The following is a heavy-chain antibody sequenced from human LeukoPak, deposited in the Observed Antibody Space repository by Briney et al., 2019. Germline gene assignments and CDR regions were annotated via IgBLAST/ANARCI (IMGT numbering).Heavy chain of an antibody. D-gene: IGHD3-10*01. V-gene: IGHV1-2*02. J-gene: IGHJ4*02. Sequence: GASVKVSCKASGYTFTGYYMHWVRQAPGQGLEWMGWINPNSGGTNYAQKFQGRVTMTRDTSISAAYMELSRLRSDDTAVYYCARGPGVEFGDYDYYFDYWGQGTLVTVSS. CDR2: INPNSGGT. CDR3: ARGPGVEFGDYDYYFDY. CDR1: GYTFTGYY.